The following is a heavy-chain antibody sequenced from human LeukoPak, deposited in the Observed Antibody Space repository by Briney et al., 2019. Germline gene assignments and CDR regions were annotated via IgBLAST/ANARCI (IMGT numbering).Heavy chain of an antibody. CDR2: IYSGGST. D-gene: IGHD6-13*01. J-gene: IGHJ4*02. Sequence: PGGSLRLSCAASGFTFSSYSMSWVRQAPGKGLEWVSVIYSGGSTYYADSVKGRFTISRDNSKNTLYLQMNSLRAEDTAVYYCARGLNAAGKIRTSAYWGQGPLVTVSS. CDR1: GFTFSSYS. CDR3: ARGLNAAGKIRTSAY. V-gene: IGHV3-66*01.